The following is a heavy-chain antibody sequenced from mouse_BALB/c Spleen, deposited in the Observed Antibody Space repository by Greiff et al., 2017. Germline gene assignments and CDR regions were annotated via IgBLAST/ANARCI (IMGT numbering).Heavy chain of an antibody. V-gene: IGHV7-3*02. J-gene: IGHJ2*01. D-gene: IGHD1-1*01. CDR2: IRNKANGYTT. Sequence: EVHLVESGGGLVQPGGSLRLSCATSGFTFTDYYMSWVRQPPGKALEWLGFIRNKANGYTTEYSASVKGRFTISRDNSQSILYLQMNTLRAEDSATYYCARDKDYGKGYYFDYWGQGTTLTVSS. CDR3: ARDKDYGKGYYFDY. CDR1: GFTFTDYY.